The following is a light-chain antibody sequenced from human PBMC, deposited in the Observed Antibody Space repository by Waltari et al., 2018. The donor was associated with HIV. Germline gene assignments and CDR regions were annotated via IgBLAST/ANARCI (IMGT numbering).Light chain of an antibody. Sequence: QSALTQPRSVSGSPGQSVTISCTETRSDVGGYNYVSWYQQHPGKAPKVMIYDVSKRPSGVPDRFSGSKSGNTASLTISGLQAEDEADYYCCSYAGSYIWVFGGGTNLTVL. J-gene: IGLJ3*02. CDR1: RSDVGGYNY. V-gene: IGLV2-11*01. CDR2: DVS. CDR3: CSYAGSYIWV.